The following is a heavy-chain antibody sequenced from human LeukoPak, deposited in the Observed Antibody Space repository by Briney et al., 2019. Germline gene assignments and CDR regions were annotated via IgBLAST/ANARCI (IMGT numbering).Heavy chain of an antibody. J-gene: IGHJ6*02. D-gene: IGHD6-19*01. CDR1: GFTFSSYA. CDR3: AKERGSGWNYYYYGMDV. Sequence: SGGSLRLSCAASGFTFSSYAMSWVRQAPGKGLEWVSTISGSGGSTYYADSVKGRFTISRDNSKNTLYLQMNSLRAEDTAVYYCAKERGSGWNYYYYGMDVWGQGTTVTVSS. V-gene: IGHV3-23*01. CDR2: ISGSGGST.